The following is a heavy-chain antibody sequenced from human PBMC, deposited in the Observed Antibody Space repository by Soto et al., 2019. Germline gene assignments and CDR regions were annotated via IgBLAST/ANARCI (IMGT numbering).Heavy chain of an antibody. Sequence: GASVKVSCKASGYTFTSYAMHWVRQAPGQRLEWMGWINAGNGNTKYSQKFQGRVTITRDTSASTAYMELRSLRSDDTAVYYCARGRDSGGDCYSFDSWGQGTMVTVSS. CDR1: GYTFTSYA. D-gene: IGHD2-21*02. V-gene: IGHV1-3*01. CDR3: ARGRDSGGDCYSFDS. J-gene: IGHJ4*02. CDR2: INAGNGNT.